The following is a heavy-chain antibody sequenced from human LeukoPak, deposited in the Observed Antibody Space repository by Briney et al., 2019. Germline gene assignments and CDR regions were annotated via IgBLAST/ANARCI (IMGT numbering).Heavy chain of an antibody. CDR2: ISGSGGST. CDR1: GFTFSSYA. CDR3: AKGAAAGSIRFGWFDP. V-gene: IGHV3-23*01. Sequence: AGGSLRLSCAASGFTFSSYAMSWVRQAPGKGLEWVSAISGSGGSTYYADSVKGRFTISRDNSKNTLYLQMNSLRAEDTALYYCAKGAAAGSIRFGWFDPWGQGSLVTVSS. J-gene: IGHJ5*02. D-gene: IGHD6-13*01.